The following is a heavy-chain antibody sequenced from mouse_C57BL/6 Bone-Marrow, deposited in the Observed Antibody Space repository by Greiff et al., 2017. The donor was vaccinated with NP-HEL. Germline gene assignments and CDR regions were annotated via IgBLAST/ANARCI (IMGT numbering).Heavy chain of an antibody. D-gene: IGHD2-4*01. CDR2: IWSGGST. CDR3: ARKRGYYDYGEAMDY. J-gene: IGHJ4*01. Sequence: VKVVESGPGLVQPSQSLSITCTVSGFSLTSYGVHWVRQSPGKGLEWLGVIWSGGSTDYNAAFISRLSISKDNSKSHIFFKMNSLQADDTAIYYCARKRGYYDYGEAMDYWGQGTSVTVSS. V-gene: IGHV2-2*01. CDR1: GFSLTSYG.